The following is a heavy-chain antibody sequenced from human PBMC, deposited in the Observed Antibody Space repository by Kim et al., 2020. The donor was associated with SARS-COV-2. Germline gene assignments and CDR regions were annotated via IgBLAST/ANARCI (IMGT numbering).Heavy chain of an antibody. D-gene: IGHD3-10*01. V-gene: IGHV4-59*01. Sequence: SETLSLTCTVSGGSISSYYWSWIRQPPGKGLEWIGYIYYSGSTNYNPSLKSRVTISVDTSKNHFSLKLSSVTAADTAVYYCARALEVRGVDPWGQGTLVTVSS. CDR1: GGSISSYY. J-gene: IGHJ5*02. CDR3: ARALEVRGVDP. CDR2: IYYSGST.